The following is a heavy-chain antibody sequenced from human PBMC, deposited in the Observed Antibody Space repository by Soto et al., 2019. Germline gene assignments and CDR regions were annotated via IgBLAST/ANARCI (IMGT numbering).Heavy chain of an antibody. D-gene: IGHD6-19*01. CDR2: INHSGST. Sequence: QVQLQQWGAGLLKPSETLSLTCAVYGGSFSGYYWSWIRQPPGKGLEWIGEINHSGSTNYNPSLMSRVTISXXTXKXXFYLNLSSVTAADTAVYYCARGRFPSVAGRGPLGYWGQGTLVTVSS. J-gene: IGHJ4*02. CDR1: GGSFSGYY. V-gene: IGHV4-34*01. CDR3: ARGRFPSVAGRGPLGY.